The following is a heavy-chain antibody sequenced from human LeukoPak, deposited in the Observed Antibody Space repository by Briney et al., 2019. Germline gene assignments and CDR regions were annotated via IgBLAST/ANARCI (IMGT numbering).Heavy chain of an antibody. CDR1: GFTFSRYG. CDR2: ISYDGSKT. CDR3: AKGRPKNGASPFDP. V-gene: IGHV3-30*18. D-gene: IGHD3-10*01. J-gene: IGHJ5*02. Sequence: GGSLRLSCAASGFTFSRYGMHWVRQAPGKGLDWVTLISYDGSKTYYADSVKGRFTISRDNSKNTLYLQMNSLRAEDTAVYFCAKGRPKNGASPFDPWGQGTLVTVSS.